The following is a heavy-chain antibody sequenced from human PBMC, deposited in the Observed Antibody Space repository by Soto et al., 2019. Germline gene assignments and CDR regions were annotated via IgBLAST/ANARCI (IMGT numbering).Heavy chain of an antibody. V-gene: IGHV3-48*02. D-gene: IGHD3-9*01. CDR3: ARDLVTVRYFDWLPYYGMDV. CDR2: ISSSSSTI. J-gene: IGHJ6*02. Sequence: GGSLSLSCAATRFTFSSYAMSWVRQAPGKRLEWFSVISSSSSTIYYADSVKGRFTISRYNAKNSLYLQMNRLRDEDTAVYYCARDLVTVRYFDWLPYYGMDVWGQGTTVTVSS. CDR1: RFTFSSYA.